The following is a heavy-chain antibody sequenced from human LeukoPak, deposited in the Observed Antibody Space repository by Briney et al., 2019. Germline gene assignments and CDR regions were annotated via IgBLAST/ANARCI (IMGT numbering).Heavy chain of an antibody. J-gene: IGHJ3*02. CDR3: ARARSTSWHDAFDI. V-gene: IGHV3-7*01. D-gene: IGHD2-2*01. Sequence: GGSLRLSCAASGFTFSSYWVSWVRQAPGKGLEWVANIKQDGSEKYYVDSVKGRFTISRDNAKSSLYLQMNSLRAEDTAVYYCARARSTSWHDAFDIWGQGTMVTVSS. CDR1: GFTFSSYW. CDR2: IKQDGSEK.